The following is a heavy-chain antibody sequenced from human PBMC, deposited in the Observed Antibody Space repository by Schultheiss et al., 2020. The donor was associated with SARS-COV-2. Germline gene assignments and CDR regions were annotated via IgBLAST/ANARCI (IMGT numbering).Heavy chain of an antibody. CDR1: GFTFSSYW. V-gene: IGHV3-7*01. CDR2: IKQDGSEK. CDR3: ARTRTAAGNNWFDP. D-gene: IGHD6-13*01. J-gene: IGHJ5*02. Sequence: GGSLRLSCAASGFTFSSYWMSWVRQAPGKGLEWVANIKQDGSEKYYVDSVKGRFTISRDNAKNSLYLQMNSLRAEDTAVYYCARTRTAAGNNWFDPWGQGTLVTVSS.